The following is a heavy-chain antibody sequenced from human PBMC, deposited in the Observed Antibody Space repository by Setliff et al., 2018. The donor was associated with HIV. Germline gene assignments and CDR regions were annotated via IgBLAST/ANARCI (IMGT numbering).Heavy chain of an antibody. Sequence: GGSLRLSCAASGFTFSGYWMNWVRQAPGKGLEWVANIEQDGSEKYYVDSVKGRFAISRDNAKNSLYLQMDNLRPEDTAMYHCVKEGDTVTTTYFDFWGPGSLVTVSS. J-gene: IGHJ4*02. CDR3: VKEGDTVTTTYFDF. CDR1: GFTFSGYW. V-gene: IGHV3-7*03. CDR2: IEQDGSEK. D-gene: IGHD4-17*01.